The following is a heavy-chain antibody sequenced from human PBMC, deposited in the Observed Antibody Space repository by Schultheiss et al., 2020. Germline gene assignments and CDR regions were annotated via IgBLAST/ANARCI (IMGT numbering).Heavy chain of an antibody. CDR1: GGSISSYC. J-gene: IGHJ4*02. CDR2: VHHSGST. CDR3: VRVCRASQSCYFDS. Sequence: GSLRLSCTVSGGSISSYCWSWIRQPPGKGLECVGFVHHSGSTNYCPSLKSRVSMSLDTSKSQFSLKVTSVTAADTAVYYCVRVCRASQSCYFDSWGQGALVTVSS. V-gene: IGHV4-59*01.